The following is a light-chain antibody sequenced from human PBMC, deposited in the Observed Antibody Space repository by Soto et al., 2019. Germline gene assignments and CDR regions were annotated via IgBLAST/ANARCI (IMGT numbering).Light chain of an antibody. CDR1: QSISSY. V-gene: IGKV1-39*01. CDR3: QQHSNWPLT. J-gene: IGKJ4*01. Sequence: DIQMTQSPSSLSASVGDRATITCRASQSISSYLNWYQQKPGKAPKLLIYAASSLQSGVPSRFSGSGSGTDFTLTISSLQPEDFAVYLCQQHSNWPLTFGGGTKVDIK. CDR2: AAS.